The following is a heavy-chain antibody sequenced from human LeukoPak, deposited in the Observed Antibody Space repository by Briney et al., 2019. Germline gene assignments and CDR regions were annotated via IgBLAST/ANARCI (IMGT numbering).Heavy chain of an antibody. J-gene: IGHJ4*02. Sequence: GGSLRLSCAASGFIFSDYGMHWVRQAPGKGLEWVAVIWNNGNNRYADSVRGRFTISRDDSKNTLYLQMDSLRAEDTAVYYCARDSVGVPTAFDYWAREPWSPSPQ. D-gene: IGHD1-26*01. V-gene: IGHV3-33*01. CDR3: ARDSVGVPTAFDY. CDR1: GFIFSDYG. CDR2: IWNNGNNR.